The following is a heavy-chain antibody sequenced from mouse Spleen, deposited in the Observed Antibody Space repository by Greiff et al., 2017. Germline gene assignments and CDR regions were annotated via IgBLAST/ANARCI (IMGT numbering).Heavy chain of an antibody. CDR3: ATGDSNYFGY. Sequence: EVKVVESGGGLVKPGGSLKLSCAASGFTFSDYGMHWVRQAPEKGLEWVAYISSGSSTIYYADTVKGRFTISRDNAKNTLFLQMTSLRSEDTAMYYCATGDSNYFGYWGQGTTLTVSS. D-gene: IGHD2-5*01. J-gene: IGHJ2*01. CDR2: ISSGSSTI. CDR1: GFTFSDYG. V-gene: IGHV5-17*01.